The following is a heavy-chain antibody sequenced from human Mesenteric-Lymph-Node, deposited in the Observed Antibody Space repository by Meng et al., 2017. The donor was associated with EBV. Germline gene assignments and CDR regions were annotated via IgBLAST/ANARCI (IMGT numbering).Heavy chain of an antibody. D-gene: IGHD3-10*01. J-gene: IGHJ5*01. CDR2: INHSGST. CDR1: GGSFSGYY. V-gene: IGHV4-34*01. CDR3: ARDYFGLGTYYNYDWIDS. Sequence: QGPLQQWGAGLLKRSETPSLTCAVYGGSFSGYYWSLFRQSPGKGLGWIGEINHSGSTNYNPSLKSRVSISLDTSDNQFSLKLHSVTAADTAVYYCARDYFGLGTYYNYDWIDSWGQGTLVTVSS.